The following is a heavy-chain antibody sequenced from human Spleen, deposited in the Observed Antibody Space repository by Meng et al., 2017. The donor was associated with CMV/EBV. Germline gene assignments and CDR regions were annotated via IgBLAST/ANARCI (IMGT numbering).Heavy chain of an antibody. CDR1: GYTYNDFS. CDR2: ITPESGAT. J-gene: IGHJ4*02. D-gene: IGHD5-12*01. Sequence: ASVTVSCTTSGYTYNDFSIHWVRQAPGQGPEWMGVITPESGATNYEQNFQGRVTMTSDTSISTAYMELSNLRSDDTAVYYWARGGYGQGWMYYLDYWGQGTLVTVSS. CDR3: ARGGYGQGWMYYLDY. V-gene: IGHV1-2*02.